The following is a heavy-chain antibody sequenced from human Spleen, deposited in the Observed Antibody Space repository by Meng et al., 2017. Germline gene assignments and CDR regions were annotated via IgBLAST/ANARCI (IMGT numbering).Heavy chain of an antibody. Sequence: QGPLQEGLPRLVKPLWTLSLTCAVSGGSISWNTWWRSVRQPPGKVREINAEVYHSYSTNYNPPLKSRVTISVNKSKNQFSLKLSSVTAAYTAVYYCARRDIVVVFDPWGQGTLVTVSS. V-gene: IGHV4-4*03. D-gene: IGHD2-15*01. CDR2: VYHSYST. CDR1: GGSISWNTW. CDR3: ARRDIVVVFDP. J-gene: IGHJ5*02.